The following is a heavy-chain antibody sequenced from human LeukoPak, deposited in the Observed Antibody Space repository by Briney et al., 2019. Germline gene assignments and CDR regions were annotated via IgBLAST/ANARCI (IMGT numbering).Heavy chain of an antibody. Sequence: GGSLRLSCAASGFTFSSYAMSWVRQAPGKGLEWVSAISGSGGSTYYADSVKGRFTISRDNSQNTLYLQMNGLRAEDTAVYYCAEALSYWNYFDYWGQGTLVTVSS. V-gene: IGHV3-23*01. CDR2: ISGSGGST. J-gene: IGHJ4*02. D-gene: IGHD1-1*01. CDR3: AEALSYWNYFDY. CDR1: GFTFSSYA.